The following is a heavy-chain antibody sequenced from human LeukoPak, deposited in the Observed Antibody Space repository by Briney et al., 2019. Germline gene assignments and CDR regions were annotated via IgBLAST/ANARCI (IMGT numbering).Heavy chain of an antibody. CDR1: GYTFANYG. CDR3: ARGPSCNSLTCPYYFDY. D-gene: IGHD2/OR15-2a*01. J-gene: IGHJ4*02. V-gene: IGHV1-18*01. CDR2: ISVYNGNT. Sequence: ASVKVSCKASGYTFANYGITWVRQAPGQGLEWMGWISVYNGNTNYAQNLQGRVTMTTDTSTSTAYMELRSLRSDDTAVYYCARGPSCNSLTCPYYFDYWGQGTLVAVST.